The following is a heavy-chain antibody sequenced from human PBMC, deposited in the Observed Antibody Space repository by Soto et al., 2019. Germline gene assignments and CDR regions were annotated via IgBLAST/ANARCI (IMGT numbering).Heavy chain of an antibody. CDR3: ARGVIVTTRGVRRVVNYGMDV. Sequence: SETLSLTCAVYGGSFSGYYWSWIRQSPGKGLEWIGEINPSGSTNYNPSLESRLTILVDTSKNHFSLKLTSVTAADTAVYYCARGVIVTTRGVRRVVNYGMDVWGQGTTVTVSS. V-gene: IGHV4-34*01. CDR2: INPSGST. J-gene: IGHJ6*02. D-gene: IGHD5-12*01. CDR1: GGSFSGYY.